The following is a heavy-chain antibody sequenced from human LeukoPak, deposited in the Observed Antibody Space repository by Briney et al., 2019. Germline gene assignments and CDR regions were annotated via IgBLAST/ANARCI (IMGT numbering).Heavy chain of an antibody. CDR3: ARADLHSGSGTDFDY. CDR2: IFYSGST. D-gene: IGHD3-10*01. J-gene: IGHJ4*02. Sequence: PSQTLSLTCTVSGCSISTGGFYWSGIRQHPGKDLEWIGKIFYSGSTYYNPFLRSRDTLSVDTPKNQFSLKLSSVTAADTAVYYCARADLHSGSGTDFDYWGQGTLVTVSS. V-gene: IGHV4-31*03. CDR1: GCSISTGGFY.